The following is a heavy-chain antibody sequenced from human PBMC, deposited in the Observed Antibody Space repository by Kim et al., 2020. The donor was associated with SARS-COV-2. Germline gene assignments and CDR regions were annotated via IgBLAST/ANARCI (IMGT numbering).Heavy chain of an antibody. J-gene: IGHJ4*02. CDR3: ARQRKGRFWSGYPIDY. D-gene: IGHD3-3*01. Sequence: ASVKVSCKASGYTFTSYYMHWVRQAPGQGLEWMGIINPSGGSTSYAQKFQGRVTMTRDTSTSTVYMELSSLRSEDTAVYYCARQRKGRFWSGYPIDYWGQGTLVTVSS. V-gene: IGHV1-46*01. CDR1: GYTFTSYY. CDR2: INPSGGST.